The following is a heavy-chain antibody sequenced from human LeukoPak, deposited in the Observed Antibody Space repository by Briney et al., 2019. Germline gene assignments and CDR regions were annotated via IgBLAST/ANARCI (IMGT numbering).Heavy chain of an antibody. J-gene: IGHJ4*02. V-gene: IGHV3-23*01. CDR3: AKAGGSSSRYSELDY. CDR2: ISGSGGST. CDR1: GFTFSSYA. Sequence: GGSLRLSCAASGFTFSSYAMSWVRQAPGKGLEWVSAISGSGGSTYYADSVKGRFTISRDNSKNTLYLQMNSLRAEDTAVYYCAKAGGSSSRYSELDYWGQGTLVTVSS. D-gene: IGHD6-13*01.